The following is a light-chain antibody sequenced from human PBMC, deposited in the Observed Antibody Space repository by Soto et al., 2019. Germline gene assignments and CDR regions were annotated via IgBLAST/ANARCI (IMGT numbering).Light chain of an antibody. CDR2: DNT. CDR3: QSYDTSLSASV. CDR1: RSNIGAGYA. V-gene: IGLV1-40*01. J-gene: IGLJ2*01. Sequence: QSVLTQPPSVSGAPGQRVTISCTGSRSNIGAGYAVHWYQQLPGTAPKLLIYDNTNRPSGVPDRFSASESGTLASLAITGLQSEDEADYYCQSYDTSLSASVFGGGTQLTVL.